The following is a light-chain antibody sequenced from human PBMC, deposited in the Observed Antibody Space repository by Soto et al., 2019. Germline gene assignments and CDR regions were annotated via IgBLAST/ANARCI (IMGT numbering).Light chain of an antibody. CDR3: QQYNSYV. Sequence: DIQMTQSPSTLSGSVGDRVTITCRASQTISSWLAWYQQKPGKAPKLLIYKASSLESGVPSRFSGSGSGTEFTLTISSLQPEDFATYYCQQYNSYVFGPGTKVDIK. V-gene: IGKV1-5*03. CDR1: QTISSW. J-gene: IGKJ3*01. CDR2: KAS.